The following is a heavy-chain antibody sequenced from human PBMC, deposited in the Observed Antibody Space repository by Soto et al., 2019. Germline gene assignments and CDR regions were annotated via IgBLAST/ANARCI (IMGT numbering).Heavy chain of an antibody. V-gene: IGHV4-30-4*01. CDR1: GGSISSGDYY. CDR2: IYYSGST. Sequence: PSETMYLTFTVSGGSISSGDYYWSWIRPPPGKGLEWIGYIYYSGSTYYNPSLKGRVTISVDTSKNQFSLKLSSVTAADTAVYYCARADDDGSGSYYPLYYFDYWGQGTLVTVSS. J-gene: IGHJ4*02. CDR3: ARADDDGSGSYYPLYYFDY. D-gene: IGHD3-10*01.